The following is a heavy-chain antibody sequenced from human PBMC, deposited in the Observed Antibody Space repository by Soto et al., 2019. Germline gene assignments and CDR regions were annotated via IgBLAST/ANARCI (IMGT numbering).Heavy chain of an antibody. J-gene: IGHJ6*02. V-gene: IGHV3-15*07. CDR2: IKSKTDGGTT. Sequence: PGGSLRLSCAASGFTFSNAWINWVRQAPGKGLEWVGRIKSKTDGGTTDFAAPVKGRFAISRDDSKDMVYLQMNSLKTEDTAVYYCAKAPSIVDGSGSYYKRPRLDSYYYYGMDVWGQGTTVTVSS. CDR3: AKAPSIVDGSGSYYKRPRLDSYYYYGMDV. CDR1: GFTFSNAW. D-gene: IGHD3-10*01.